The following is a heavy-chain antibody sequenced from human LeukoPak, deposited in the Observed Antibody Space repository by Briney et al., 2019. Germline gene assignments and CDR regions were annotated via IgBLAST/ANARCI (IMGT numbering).Heavy chain of an antibody. D-gene: IGHD5-24*01. V-gene: IGHV3-33*01. J-gene: IGHJ4*02. CDR3: ARDQEMATIFYFDY. CDR2: IWYDGSNK. CDR1: GFTFSSYG. Sequence: GRSLRLSCAASGFTFSSYGMHWVRQAPGKGLEWVAVIWYDGSNKYYADSVKGRFTISRDNSKNTLYLQMNSLRAEDTAVYYCARDQEMATIFYFDYWGQGTLVTVSS.